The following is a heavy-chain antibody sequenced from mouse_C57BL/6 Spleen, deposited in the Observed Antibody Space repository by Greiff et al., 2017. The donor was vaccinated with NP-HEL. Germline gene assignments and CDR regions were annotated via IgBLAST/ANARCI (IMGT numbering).Heavy chain of an antibody. CDR3: ARRVYYGYYFDY. CDR1: GYAFSSYW. CDR2: IYPGDGDT. D-gene: IGHD2-2*01. J-gene: IGHJ2*01. Sequence: QVQLQQSGAELVKPGASVKISCKASGYAFSSYWMNWVKQRPGKGLEWIGQIYPGDGDTNYNGKFKGKATLTADKSSSTAYMQLSSLTSEDSAVYFCARRVYYGYYFDYWGQGTTLTVSS. V-gene: IGHV1-80*01.